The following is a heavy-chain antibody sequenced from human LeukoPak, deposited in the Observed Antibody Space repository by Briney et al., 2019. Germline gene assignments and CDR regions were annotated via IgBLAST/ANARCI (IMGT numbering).Heavy chain of an antibody. CDR1: GGPFSGYY. J-gene: IGHJ4*02. Sequence: SETLSLTCAVYGGPFSGYYWSWIRQPPGKGLEWIGEINHSGSTNYNPSLKSRVTISVDTSKNQFSLKLSSVTAADTAVYYCARDRIQLWYTGPKFDYWGQGTLVTVSS. CDR3: ARDRIQLWYTGPKFDY. CDR2: INHSGST. V-gene: IGHV4-34*01. D-gene: IGHD5-18*01.